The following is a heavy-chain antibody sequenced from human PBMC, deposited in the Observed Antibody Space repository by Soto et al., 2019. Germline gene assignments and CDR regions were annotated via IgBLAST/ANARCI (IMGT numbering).Heavy chain of an antibody. J-gene: IGHJ4*01. Sequence: SETLSLTCTVSGYSISSVSYWAWIRQTPGKGPERIASIYHGGTTFYNPSLKSRITISVDTSNNQFSLKLTSVTAADTAVYYCARVHVMVVAGSTFDYWRHGTLDTVSS. D-gene: IGHD6-19*01. CDR2: IYHGGTT. V-gene: IGHV4-38-2*02. CDR3: ARVHVMVVAGSTFDY. CDR1: GYSISSVSY.